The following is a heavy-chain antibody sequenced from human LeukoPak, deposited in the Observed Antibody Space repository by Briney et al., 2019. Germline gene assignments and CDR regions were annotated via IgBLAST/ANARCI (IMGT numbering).Heavy chain of an antibody. D-gene: IGHD3-10*01. V-gene: IGHV4-39*01. J-gene: IGHJ4*02. CDR2: IYYSGST. CDR1: GGSISSSSYY. CDR3: ARRSYGSGAYYFDY. Sequence: PSETLSLTCTVSGGSISSSSYYWGWIRQPPGKGLEWIGSIYYSGSTYYNPSLKSRVTISVATSKNQFSLKLSSVTAADTAVYYCARRSYGSGAYYFDYWGQGTLVTVSS.